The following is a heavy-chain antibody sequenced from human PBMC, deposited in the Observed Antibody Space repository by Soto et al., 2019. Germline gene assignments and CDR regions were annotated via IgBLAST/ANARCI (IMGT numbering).Heavy chain of an antibody. D-gene: IGHD6-19*01. CDR3: ARGDSSGWYDKNWFDP. CDR1: GFTFSSYA. Sequence: QVQLVESGGGVVQPGRSLRLSCAASGFTFSSYAMHWVRQAPGKGLEWVAVISYDGSNKYYADSVKGRFTISRDNSKNTLYLQMNSLRAEDTAVYYCARGDSSGWYDKNWFDPWGQGTLVTVSS. CDR2: ISYDGSNK. J-gene: IGHJ5*02. V-gene: IGHV3-30-3*01.